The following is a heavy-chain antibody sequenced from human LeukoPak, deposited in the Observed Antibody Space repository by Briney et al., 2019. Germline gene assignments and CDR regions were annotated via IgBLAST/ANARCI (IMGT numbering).Heavy chain of an antibody. J-gene: IGHJ3*02. CDR1: GFTFTTYW. D-gene: IGHD2-15*01. V-gene: IGHV3-7*01. CDR3: ARPGYCSGDTCYVAFDI. CDR2: IKQDGSEK. Sequence: GGSLRLSCAASGFTFTTYWLGWVRQPPGKGLEWVANIKQDGSEKYYVDSVKGRFTISRDNAKNSLYLQMNSLRAEDTAVYYCARPGYCSGDTCYVAFDIWGQGTMVTVSS.